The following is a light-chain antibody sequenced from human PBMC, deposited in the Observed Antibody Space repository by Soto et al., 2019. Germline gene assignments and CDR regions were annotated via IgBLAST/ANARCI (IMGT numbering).Light chain of an antibody. CDR2: EVS. Sequence: QSVLTQPASVSGSPGQSITISCTGTSSDVGGYNYVSWYQQQPGKAPKLMIHEVSNRPSGVSNRFSGSKSGNTASLTISGLQAEEEADYYCSSYTSSRAYVFGIGTKVTVL. CDR3: SSYTSSRAYV. V-gene: IGLV2-14*01. J-gene: IGLJ1*01. CDR1: SSDVGGYNY.